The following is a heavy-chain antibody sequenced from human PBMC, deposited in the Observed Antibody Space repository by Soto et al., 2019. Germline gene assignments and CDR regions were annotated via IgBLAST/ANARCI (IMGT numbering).Heavy chain of an antibody. CDR1: GYTFTSYA. J-gene: IGHJ6*02. D-gene: IGHD2-2*01. Sequence: GSAVKASCKASGYTFTSYAMHWVRQAPGQRLEWMGWINAGNGNTKYSQKFQGRVTITRDTSASTAYMELSSLRSEDTAVYYCARDSFFLQLPGYYYSMDGWCQETTVTGSS. CDR3: ARDSFFLQLPGYYYSMDG. V-gene: IGHV1-3*01. CDR2: INAGNGNT.